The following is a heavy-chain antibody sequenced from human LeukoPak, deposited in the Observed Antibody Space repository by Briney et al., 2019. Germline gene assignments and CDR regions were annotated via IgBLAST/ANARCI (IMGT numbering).Heavy chain of an antibody. V-gene: IGHV3-7*01. CDR2: IKQDGSEK. CDR3: AREWGHTLEYYDFWSGYYQI. CDR1: GFTFSSYW. D-gene: IGHD3-3*01. J-gene: IGHJ4*02. Sequence: GGSLRLSCAASGFTFSSYWMSWVRQAPGKGLEWVANIKQDGSEKYYVDSVKGRFTISRDNAKNPLYLQMNSLRAEDTAVYYCAREWGHTLEYYDFWSGYYQIWGQGTLVTVSS.